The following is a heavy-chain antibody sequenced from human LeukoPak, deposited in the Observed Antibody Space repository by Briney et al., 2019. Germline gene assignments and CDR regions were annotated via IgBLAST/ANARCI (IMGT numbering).Heavy chain of an antibody. Sequence: GGSLRLSCAASGFAFSNYAMRWVRQAPGKGLEWVSSISSSSSYIYYADSVKGRFTISRDNAKNSLYLQMNSLRAEDTAVYYCARVTYYYGSGSPYDYWGQGTLVTVSS. J-gene: IGHJ4*02. CDR2: ISSSSSYI. V-gene: IGHV3-21*01. D-gene: IGHD3-10*01. CDR3: ARVTYYYGSGSPYDY. CDR1: GFAFSNYA.